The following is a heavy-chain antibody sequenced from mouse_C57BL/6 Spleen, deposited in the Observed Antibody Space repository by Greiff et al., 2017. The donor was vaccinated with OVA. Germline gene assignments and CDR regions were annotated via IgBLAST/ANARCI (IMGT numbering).Heavy chain of an antibody. V-gene: IGHV1-42*01. CDR2: INPSTGGT. J-gene: IGHJ3*01. CDR1: GYSFTGYY. D-gene: IGHD1-1*01. CDR3: ARSYDGGSSG. Sequence: EVQLQQSGPELVKPGASVKISCKASGYSFTGYYMNWVKQSPEKSLEWIGEINPSTGGTTYNQKFKAKATLTVDKSSSTAYMQLKSLTSEDSAVYYSARSYDGGSSGWGQGTLVTVSA.